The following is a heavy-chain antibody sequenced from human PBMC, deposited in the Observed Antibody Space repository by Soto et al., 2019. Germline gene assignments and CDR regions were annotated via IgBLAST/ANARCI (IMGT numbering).Heavy chain of an antibody. CDR1: GGTFCRYS. V-gene: IGHV1-69*08. Sequence: QVQLVQSGAEVKKPGSSVKVSCKASGGTFCRYSFTWVRQAPGHGLEWMGRIIPVFGIASYAQKFQGRVTITADKSTSTAYMELSSLRSEDTAVYYCAREDRDRETGLVPAAIDGMDVWGQGTTVTVSS. J-gene: IGHJ6*02. D-gene: IGHD2-2*01. CDR3: AREDRDRETGLVPAAIDGMDV. CDR2: IIPVFGIA.